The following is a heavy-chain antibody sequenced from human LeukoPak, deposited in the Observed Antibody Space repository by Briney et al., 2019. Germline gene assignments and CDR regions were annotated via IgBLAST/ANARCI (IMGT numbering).Heavy chain of an antibody. CDR2: IYAGDSDT. V-gene: IGHV5-51*01. J-gene: IGHJ4*02. D-gene: IGHD2-8*02. Sequence: GDSLKFSGQGSEYSFTNYWIGWVRHIPGKRLQWSRIIYAGDSDTSNIPSFKGQVTISADKSISTAYLQWSSLKASDTAMYYFARRVDSYWFFDYWGQGSLVTVSS. CDR3: ARRVDSYWFFDY. CDR1: EYSFTNYW.